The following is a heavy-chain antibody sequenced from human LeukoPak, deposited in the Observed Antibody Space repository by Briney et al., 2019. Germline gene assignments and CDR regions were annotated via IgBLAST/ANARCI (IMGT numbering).Heavy chain of an antibody. J-gene: IGHJ3*02. Sequence: SETLSLTCTVSGGSISSYYWSWIRQPPGKGLEWIGYIYYSGSTNYNPSLKSRVTISVDTSKNQFSLKLSSVTAADTAVYYCARGAMVRGVIPHAFDIWGQGTMVTVSS. CDR2: IYYSGST. V-gene: IGHV4-59*08. CDR1: GGSISSYY. D-gene: IGHD3-10*01. CDR3: ARGAMVRGVIPHAFDI.